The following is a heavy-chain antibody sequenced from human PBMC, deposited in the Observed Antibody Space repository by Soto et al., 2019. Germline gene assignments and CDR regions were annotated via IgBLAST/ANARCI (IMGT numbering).Heavy chain of an antibody. V-gene: IGHV4-34*01. CDR1: GGSFSGYY. Sequence: SETLSLTCAVYGGSFSGYYWSWIRQPPGMGLEWIGEINHSGSTNYNPSLKSRVTISVDTSKNQFSLKLSSVTAADSAMYYCARHIGAYYDNNGYPYFDYWGQGTRVTVSS. CDR3: ARHIGAYYDNNGYPYFDY. J-gene: IGHJ4*02. CDR2: INHSGST. D-gene: IGHD3-22*01.